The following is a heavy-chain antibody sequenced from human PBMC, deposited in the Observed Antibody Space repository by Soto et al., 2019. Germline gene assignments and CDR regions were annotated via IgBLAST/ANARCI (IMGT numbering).Heavy chain of an antibody. V-gene: IGHV2-5*01. Sequence: ITLKESGPTLVKPPQTLTLTCTFSGFSLSTSGVGVGWIRQPPGKALEWLALIYLNDDKRYSPSLKSRLTITEDTSKNQVVRTMTNMDTVDTATYYSANRPSLVVVITDWFDPWGQGTLVTASS. CDR1: GFSLSTSGVG. D-gene: IGHD3-22*01. CDR2: IYLNDDK. CDR3: ANRPSLVVVITDWFDP. J-gene: IGHJ5*02.